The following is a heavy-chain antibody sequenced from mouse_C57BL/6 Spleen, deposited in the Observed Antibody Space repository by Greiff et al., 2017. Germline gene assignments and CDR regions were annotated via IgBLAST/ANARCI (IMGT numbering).Heavy chain of an antibody. Sequence: QVQLQQSGPELVKPGASVKLSCKASGYTFTSYDINWVKQRPGQGLAWIGWIYPRDGSTKYNEKFKGKATITADPSSNTAYLQLSSLTSEDTAVYYCTTAGTGYWGQGTTRTVSS. CDR3: TTAGTGY. CDR1: GYTFTSYD. V-gene: IGHV1-85*01. D-gene: IGHD4-1*01. J-gene: IGHJ2*01. CDR2: IYPRDGST.